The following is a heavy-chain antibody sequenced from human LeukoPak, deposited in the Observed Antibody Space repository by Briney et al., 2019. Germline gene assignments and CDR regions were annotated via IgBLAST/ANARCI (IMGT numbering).Heavy chain of an antibody. D-gene: IGHD3-22*01. CDR2: ISAYNGNT. CDR1: GYTFTSYG. Sequence: ASVKVSCKASGYTFTSYGISWVRQAPGQGLEWMGWISAYNGNTNYAQKLQGRVTMTTDTSTSTAYMELRSLRSDDTAVYYCARETADSSGYYLFDYWGQGTLVTVSS. V-gene: IGHV1-18*01. CDR3: ARETADSSGYYLFDY. J-gene: IGHJ4*02.